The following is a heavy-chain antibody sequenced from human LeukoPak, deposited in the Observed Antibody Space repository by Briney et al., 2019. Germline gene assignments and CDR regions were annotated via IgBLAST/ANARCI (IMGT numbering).Heavy chain of an antibody. CDR1: GFTFSDYY. J-gene: IGHJ4*02. CDR3: ARETWDYGGSTAPEKFDY. Sequence: GGSLRLSCAASGFTFSDYYMNWIRQAPGKGLEWVSYISGRSNNTNYADSVEGRFTISRDNAKNSLYLQMNSLRAEDTAVYYCARETWDYGGSTAPEKFDYWGQGTLVTVSS. V-gene: IGHV3-11*05. CDR2: ISGRSNNT. D-gene: IGHD4-23*01.